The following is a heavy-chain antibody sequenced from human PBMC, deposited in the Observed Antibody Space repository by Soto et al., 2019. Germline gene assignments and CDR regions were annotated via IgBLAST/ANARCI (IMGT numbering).Heavy chain of an antibody. CDR2: ISWNSGSI. J-gene: IGHJ4*02. Sequence: PGGSLRLSCAASGFTFDDYAMHWVRQAPGKGLEWVSGISWNSGSIGYADSVKGRFTISRDNAKNSLYLQMNSLRVEDTALYYCAKAVGSYGNFDYWGQGTLVTVSS. CDR3: AKAVGSYGNFDY. CDR1: GFTFDDYA. V-gene: IGHV3-9*01. D-gene: IGHD5-18*01.